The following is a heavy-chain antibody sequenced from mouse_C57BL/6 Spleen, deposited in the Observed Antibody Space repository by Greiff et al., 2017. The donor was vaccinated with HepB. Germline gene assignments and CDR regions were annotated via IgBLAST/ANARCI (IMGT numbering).Heavy chain of an antibody. Sequence: QVQLQQPGAELVMPGASVKLSCKASGYTFTSYWMHWVKQRPIQGLEWIGNIDPSDSETHYNQKFKDKATLTVDKSSSTAYMQLSSLTSEDSAVYYCARSEYSAMDYWGQGTSVTVSS. CDR3: ARSEYSAMDY. CDR2: IDPSDSET. CDR1: GYTFTSYW. J-gene: IGHJ4*01. D-gene: IGHD5-2*01. V-gene: IGHV1-52*01.